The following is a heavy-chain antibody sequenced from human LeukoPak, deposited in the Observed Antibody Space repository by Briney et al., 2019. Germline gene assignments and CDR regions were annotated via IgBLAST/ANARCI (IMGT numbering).Heavy chain of an antibody. CDR3: ARVDMLTGYYFFDS. J-gene: IGHJ4*02. CDR1: GYSFTNYG. CDR2: ISTNNGNT. Sequence: RASVKVSCKASGYSFTNYGISWVRQAPGQGLEWMGWISTNNGNTKYVQKFQGRVSMTTDTSTSTAYLELRSLRSDDTAVFYCARVDMLTGYYFFDSWGQGTLLIVSS. D-gene: IGHD3-9*01. V-gene: IGHV1-18*01.